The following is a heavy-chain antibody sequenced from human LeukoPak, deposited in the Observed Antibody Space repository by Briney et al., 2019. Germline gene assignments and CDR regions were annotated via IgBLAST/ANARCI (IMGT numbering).Heavy chain of an antibody. J-gene: IGHJ3*02. CDR2: IYHSGST. Sequence: PSETLSLTCAVSGGSISSGGYSWSWIRQPPGKGLEWIGYIYHSGSTYYNPSLKSRVTISVDGSKNQFSLKLSSVTAADTAVYYCARSGAEHAFDIWGQGTMVTVSS. V-gene: IGHV4-30-2*01. CDR3: ARSGAEHAFDI. CDR1: GGSISSGGYS. D-gene: IGHD1-26*01.